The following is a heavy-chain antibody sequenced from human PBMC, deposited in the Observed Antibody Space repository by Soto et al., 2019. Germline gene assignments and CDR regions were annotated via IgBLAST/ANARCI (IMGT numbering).Heavy chain of an antibody. V-gene: IGHV1-18*01. Sequence: QVQLVQSGAEVKKPGASVKVSCKASGYTFTSYGISWVRQAPGQGLEWVGWISAYNGNSNYAQKYHGRVTMTTDTSTNTAYMEMSSLRSDDPAVYYCARIADCSTTSCSFPSRFHIRGYYYYYGLDVWGQGTTVTVSS. D-gene: IGHD2-2*01. CDR3: ARIADCSTTSCSFPSRFHIRGYYYYYGLDV. CDR1: GYTFTSYG. J-gene: IGHJ6*02. CDR2: ISAYNGNS.